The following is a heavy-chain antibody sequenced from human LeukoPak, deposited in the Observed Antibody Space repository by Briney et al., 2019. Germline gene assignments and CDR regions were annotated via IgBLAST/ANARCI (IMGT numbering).Heavy chain of an antibody. CDR2: ISSSSSYI. D-gene: IGHD3-16*02. J-gene: IGHJ4*02. V-gene: IGHV3-11*06. CDR3: ASTLPLIRYYDYVWGSYRGFDY. CDR1: GFIFSDYY. Sequence: PGGSLRLSCAASGFIFSDYYMSWIRQAPGKGLEWVSSISSSSSYIYYADSVKGRFTISRDNAKNSLYLQMNSLRAEDTAVYYCASTLPLIRYYDYVWGSYRGFDYWGQGTLVTVSS.